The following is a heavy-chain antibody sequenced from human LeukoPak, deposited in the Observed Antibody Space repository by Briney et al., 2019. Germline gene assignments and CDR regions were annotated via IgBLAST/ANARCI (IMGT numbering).Heavy chain of an antibody. V-gene: IGHV6-1*01. Sequence: SQTLSLTCAISGDSFSSNSATWDWIRQSPSRGLEWLGRTYYRSKWHNNYAVSVKSRITINPDTSKNQFSLQLNSVTPEDTAVYYCARGQGGATDYWGQGTLVTVSS. CDR1: GDSFSSNSAT. J-gene: IGHJ4*02. CDR2: TYYRSKWHN. CDR3: ARGQGGATDY. D-gene: IGHD1-26*01.